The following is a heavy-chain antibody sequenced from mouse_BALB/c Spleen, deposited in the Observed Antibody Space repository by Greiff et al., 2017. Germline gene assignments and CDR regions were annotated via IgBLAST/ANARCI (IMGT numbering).Heavy chain of an antibody. CDR1: GFNIKDTY. Sequence: EVQLQQSGAELVKPGASVKMSCTASGFNIKDTYMHWVKQRPEQGLEWIGRIDPANGNTKYDPKFQGKATITADTSSNTAYLQLSSLTSEDTAVYYFASGSPFAYWGQGTLVTVSA. CDR3: ASGSPFAY. D-gene: IGHD4-1*01. CDR2: IDPANGNT. J-gene: IGHJ3*01. V-gene: IGHV14-3*02.